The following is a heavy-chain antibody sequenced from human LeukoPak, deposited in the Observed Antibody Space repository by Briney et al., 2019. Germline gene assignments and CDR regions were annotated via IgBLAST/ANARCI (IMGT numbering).Heavy chain of an antibody. V-gene: IGHV3-74*01. J-gene: IGHJ4*02. Sequence: PGGSLRLSCAASGFTFSSFWIYWVRHAPGKGVVWVSRINGDGSQTLYADSVKGRFTISRDNAKNTLYLQRNSLRAEDTAVYSCARVRMGDDINPFDYWGQGTLVTVSS. D-gene: IGHD3-16*01. CDR1: GFTFSSFW. CDR2: INGDGSQT. CDR3: ARVRMGDDINPFDY.